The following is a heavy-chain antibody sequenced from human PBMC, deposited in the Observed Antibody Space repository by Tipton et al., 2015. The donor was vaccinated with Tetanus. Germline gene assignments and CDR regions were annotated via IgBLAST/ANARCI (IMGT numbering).Heavy chain of an antibody. CDR1: GFTFSDFW. D-gene: IGHD3-10*01. CDR2: IKHDGSEK. J-gene: IGHJ6*02. CDR3: ARVVRDYYYGMDV. V-gene: IGHV3-7*04. Sequence: SLRLSCAASGFTFSDFWMTWVRQAPGKGLEWVANIKHDGSEKSYVDSVKGRFSVSRDNAKNSLFLQMSRLRAEDTAVYYCARVVRDYYYGMDVRGQGTTVTVSS.